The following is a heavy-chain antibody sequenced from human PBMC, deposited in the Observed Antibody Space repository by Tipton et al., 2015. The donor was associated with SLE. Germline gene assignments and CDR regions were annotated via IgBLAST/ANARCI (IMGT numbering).Heavy chain of an antibody. Sequence: GSLRLSCTVSGLTFSAAWMTWVRQAPGKGLEWVGRIKNGGTTDYGVSVKDRFTISRDDSKNTVYLRMDSLKTEDTAVYYCAHDSSGYFTFHYWGRGTLVTVSS. J-gene: IGHJ4*02. D-gene: IGHD3-22*01. V-gene: IGHV3-15*01. CDR2: IKNGGTT. CDR3: AHDSSGYFTFHY. CDR1: GLTFSAAW.